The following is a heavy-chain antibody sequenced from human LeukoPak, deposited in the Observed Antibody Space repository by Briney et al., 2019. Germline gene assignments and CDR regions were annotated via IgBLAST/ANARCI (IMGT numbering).Heavy chain of an antibody. CDR1: GGTFSSYA. V-gene: IGHV1-69*05. CDR3: ARKASSSSGCNWFDP. D-gene: IGHD6-6*01. CDR2: IIPIFGTA. Sequence: GASAKVSCKASGGTFSSYAISWVRQAPGQGLEWMGGIIPIFGTANYAQKFQGRVTITTDESTSTAYMELSSLRSEDTAVYYCARKASSSSGCNWFDPWGQGTLVTVSS. J-gene: IGHJ5*02.